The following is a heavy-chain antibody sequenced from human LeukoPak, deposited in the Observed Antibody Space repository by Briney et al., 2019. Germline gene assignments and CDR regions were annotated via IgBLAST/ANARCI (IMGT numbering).Heavy chain of an antibody. V-gene: IGHV3-23*01. D-gene: IGHD3-16*01. CDR2: ISGSSGST. Sequence: GGSLRLSCAASGFTFSSYAMSWVRQAPGKGLEWVSAISGSSGSTYYADSVKGRFTISRDNSKNTLYLQMNSLRAEDTAVYYCAKDKATGEGEKLDYWGQGTLVTVSS. CDR3: AKDKATGEGEKLDY. CDR1: GFTFSSYA. J-gene: IGHJ4*02.